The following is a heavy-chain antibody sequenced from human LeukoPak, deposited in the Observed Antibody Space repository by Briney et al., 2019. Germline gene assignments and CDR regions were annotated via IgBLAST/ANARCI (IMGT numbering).Heavy chain of an antibody. V-gene: IGHV4-61*02. CDR2: IYTSGST. CDR1: GGSISSGSYY. CDR3: ARAGYSSSWFLDY. Sequence: SQTLSLTCTVSGGSISSGSYYWSWIRQPAGKGLEWIGRIYTSGSTNYNPSLKSRVTISVDTSKNQFSLKLSSVTAADTAVYYCARAGYSSSWFLDYWGQGTLVTVSS. J-gene: IGHJ4*02. D-gene: IGHD6-13*01.